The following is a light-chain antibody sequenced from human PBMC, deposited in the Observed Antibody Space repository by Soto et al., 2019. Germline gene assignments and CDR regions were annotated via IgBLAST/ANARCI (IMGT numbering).Light chain of an antibody. CDR2: EDD. J-gene: IGLJ2*01. Sequence: NFMLTQPHSVSESPGKTVTISCTHTSGSIASNYVQWYQQRPGSAPTTVIYEDDQRPSRVPDRFSGSIDASSDSASLTISGLKTEAEAVYYCQSFDSSNSVLFGGGTKLTVL. V-gene: IGLV6-57*04. CDR3: QSFDSSNSVL. CDR1: SGSIASNY.